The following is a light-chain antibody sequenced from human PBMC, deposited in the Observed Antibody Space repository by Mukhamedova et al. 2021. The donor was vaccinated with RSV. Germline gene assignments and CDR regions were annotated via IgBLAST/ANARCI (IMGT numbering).Light chain of an antibody. CDR2: GAS. J-gene: IGKJ4*01. Sequence: SQNINSYLNWYQQKPGKAPKLLINGASTLQSGVPSRFSGSGSDTEFTLTISSLQPEDFATYYCQQLKTYPLTFGGGTKVEIK. V-gene: IGKV1-9*01. CDR1: QNINSY. CDR3: QQLKTYPLT.